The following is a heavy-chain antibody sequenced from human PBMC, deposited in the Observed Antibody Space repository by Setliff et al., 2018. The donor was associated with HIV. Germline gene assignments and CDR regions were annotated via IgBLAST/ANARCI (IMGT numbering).Heavy chain of an antibody. CDR2: INHDRTT. V-gene: IGHV4-34*01. CDR1: GGSFSGYY. J-gene: IGHJ4*02. CDR3: VRDDYGYNGKGFDY. Sequence: SETLSLTCAVYGGSFSGYYWSWIRQPPGKGLEWIGVINHDRTTNYNPSLKSRVTISVDTSKNQFSLRLSSVTAADTAMYYCVRDDYGYNGKGFDYWGPGTLVTVSS. D-gene: IGHD4-17*01.